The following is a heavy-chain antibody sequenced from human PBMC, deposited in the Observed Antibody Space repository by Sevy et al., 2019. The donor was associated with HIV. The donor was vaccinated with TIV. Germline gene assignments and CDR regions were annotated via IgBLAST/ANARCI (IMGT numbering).Heavy chain of an antibody. Sequence: GGSLRLSCAASGFTFSDHYMDWVRQAPGKGLEWVGRVKNRVNSYSTEYAASVKGRFTISRDDSKNSLYLQMNSLGSEDTAVYFCARDLYCTSTSCYYYMDVWGKGTTVTVSS. CDR1: GFTFSDHY. D-gene: IGHD2-2*01. CDR3: ARDLYCTSTSCYYYMDV. CDR2: VKNRVNSYST. V-gene: IGHV3-72*01. J-gene: IGHJ6*03.